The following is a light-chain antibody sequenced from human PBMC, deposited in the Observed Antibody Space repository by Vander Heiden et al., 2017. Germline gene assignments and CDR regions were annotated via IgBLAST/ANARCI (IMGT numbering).Light chain of an antibody. CDR2: DDS. V-gene: IGLV3-21*03. CDR3: QVGDRSSDHVV. CDR1: NIGSKS. J-gene: IGLJ2*01. Sequence: SYVLTQPPSVSVAPGKTARITCWGNNIGSKSVHWYQQKPGQAPVLVVYDDSDRPSGIPERFSGSNSGNTATLTISRVEAGDEADYYCQVGDRSSDHVVFGGGTKLTVL.